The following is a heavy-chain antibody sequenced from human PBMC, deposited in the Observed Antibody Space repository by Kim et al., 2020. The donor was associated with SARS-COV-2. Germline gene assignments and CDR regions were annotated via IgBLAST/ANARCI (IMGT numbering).Heavy chain of an antibody. CDR3: ARDPVAGTGIFDY. V-gene: IGHV3-30*04. CDR1: GFTFSSYA. D-gene: IGHD6-19*01. J-gene: IGHJ4*02. CDR2: ISYDGSNK. Sequence: GGSLRLSCAASGFTFSSYAMHWVRQAPGKGLEWVAVISYDGSNKYYADSVKGRFTISRDNSKNTLYLQMNSLRAEDTAVYYCARDPVAGTGIFDYWGQGTLVTVSS.